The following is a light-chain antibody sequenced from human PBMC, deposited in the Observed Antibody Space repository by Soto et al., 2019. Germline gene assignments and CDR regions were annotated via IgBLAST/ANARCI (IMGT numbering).Light chain of an antibody. J-gene: IGKJ4*01. CDR2: GAS. V-gene: IGKV3-20*01. CDR3: QQYDNSPLT. Sequence: EIVLTQSPGTLSFSPGERATLYCRASQSVSSSFLAWYQQKPGQAPRLLIYGASSRATGIPDRFSGSGSGTDFTLTISRLEPEDFAVYYCQQYDNSPLTFGGGTKVEIK. CDR1: QSVSSSF.